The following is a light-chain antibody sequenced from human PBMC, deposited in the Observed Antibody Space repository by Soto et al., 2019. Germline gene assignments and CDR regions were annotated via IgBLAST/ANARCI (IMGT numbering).Light chain of an antibody. Sequence: DIQLTQSPSFLSASVGDRVTITCRASQGISSYLAWYQQKPGKAPKLLIYAASTLQVGVPSRFSGSGSGTDFTLTISSLQPEDVAIYYCLKYNSAPFTFGQGTRLEIK. CDR1: QGISSY. V-gene: IGKV1-27*01. J-gene: IGKJ5*01. CDR3: LKYNSAPFT. CDR2: AAS.